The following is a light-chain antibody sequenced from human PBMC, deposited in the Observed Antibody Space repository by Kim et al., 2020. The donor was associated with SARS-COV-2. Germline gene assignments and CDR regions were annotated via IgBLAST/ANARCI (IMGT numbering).Light chain of an antibody. CDR1: VLAKKS. V-gene: IGLV3-27*01. CDR2: KDS. CDR3: YCAAGNKRV. Sequence: SYELTQPSSVSVSPGQTASITCSGDVLAKKSARWFQQKPGQAPVLVIYKDSERPSGIPERFSGSRSGTTVILTISEAQVEDEADYYCYCAAGNKRVFGGGTKLTVL. J-gene: IGLJ3*02.